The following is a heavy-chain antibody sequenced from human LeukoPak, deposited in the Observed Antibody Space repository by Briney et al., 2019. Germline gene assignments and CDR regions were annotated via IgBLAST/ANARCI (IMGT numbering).Heavy chain of an antibody. CDR3: ARGYYYDTTKLDL. V-gene: IGHV3-74*01. J-gene: IGHJ5*02. CDR1: GFTFSSYW. D-gene: IGHD3-22*01. Sequence: PGGPLRLSCAASGFTFSSYWMHWVRQAPGKGLVWVSRTDTDGSSTNYADSVKGRFTVSRDNAKNTLSLQMNSLRAEDTAVYYCARGYYYDTTKLDLWGQGTLVTVSS. CDR2: TDTDGSST.